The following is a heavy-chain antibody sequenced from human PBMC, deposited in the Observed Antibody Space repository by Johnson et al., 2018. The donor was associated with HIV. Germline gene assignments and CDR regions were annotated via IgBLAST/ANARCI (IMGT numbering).Heavy chain of an antibody. D-gene: IGHD3-3*01. CDR1: GFTFSSYA. Sequence: QVPLVESGGGVVQPGRSLRLSCAASGFTFSSYAMHWVRQAPGKGLEWVAVISYDGSNKYYADSVKGRFTISRDNSKNTLYLQMNSLRAEDTAVYYCARDGGINYFGVVTPEAFDIWGQGTMVTVSS. V-gene: IGHV3-30-3*01. J-gene: IGHJ3*02. CDR3: ARDGGINYFGVVTPEAFDI. CDR2: ISYDGSNK.